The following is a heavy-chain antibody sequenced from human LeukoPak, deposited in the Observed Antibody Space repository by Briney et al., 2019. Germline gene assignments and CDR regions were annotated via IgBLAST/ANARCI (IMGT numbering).Heavy chain of an antibody. CDR3: ASTVVTPRGYYYYGMDV. J-gene: IGHJ6*02. V-gene: IGHV3-66*01. D-gene: IGHD4-23*01. Sequence: PGGSLRLSCAASGFTVSSNYMSWVCQAPGQGLEWVSVIHSGGSTYYADSVKGRFTISRDNSKNTLYLQMNSLRAEDTAVYYCASTVVTPRGYYYYGMDVWGQGTTVTVSS. CDR2: IHSGGST. CDR1: GFTVSSNY.